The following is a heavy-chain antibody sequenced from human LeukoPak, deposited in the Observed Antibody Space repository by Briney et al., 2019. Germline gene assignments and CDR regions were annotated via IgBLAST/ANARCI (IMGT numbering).Heavy chain of an antibody. CDR2: INPNSGGT. V-gene: IGHV1-2*02. Sequence: GASVKVSCKASGYAFTGYCMHWVRQAPGQGLEWMGWINPNSGGTNYAQKFQGRVTMTRDTSISTAYMELSRLRSDDTAVYYCARSTMVRGVILVYYYGMDVWGQGTTVTVSS. D-gene: IGHD3-10*01. J-gene: IGHJ6*02. CDR3: ARSTMVRGVILVYYYGMDV. CDR1: GYAFTGYC.